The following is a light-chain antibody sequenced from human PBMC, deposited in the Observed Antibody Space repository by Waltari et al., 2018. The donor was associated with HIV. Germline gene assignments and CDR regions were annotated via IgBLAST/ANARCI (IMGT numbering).Light chain of an antibody. J-gene: IGKJ1*01. CDR2: GAS. Sequence: EIVMTQSPATLSVSPGERANLSCRASQSVSSNLAWYQQKPGQAPRLLIYGASTRATGIPARFSGSESGTEFTLTISSLQSEDFAVYYCQQYNNWLWTFGQGTKVEIK. CDR1: QSVSSN. CDR3: QQYNNWLWT. V-gene: IGKV3-15*01.